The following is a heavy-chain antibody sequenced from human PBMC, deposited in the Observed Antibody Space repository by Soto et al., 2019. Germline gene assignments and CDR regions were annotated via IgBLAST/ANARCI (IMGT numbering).Heavy chain of an antibody. CDR3: ARVEHASSGYYLDY. D-gene: IGHD3-22*01. V-gene: IGHV3-21*01. J-gene: IGHJ4*02. Sequence: EVQLVESGGGLVKPGGSLRLSCAASGFTFSSYSMNWVRQAPGKGLEWVSSISSSSSYIYYADSVKGRFTISRDNAKNSLYLQMYSLRAEDTAVYYSARVEHASSGYYLDYWGQGTLVTVSS. CDR1: GFTFSSYS. CDR2: ISSSSSYI.